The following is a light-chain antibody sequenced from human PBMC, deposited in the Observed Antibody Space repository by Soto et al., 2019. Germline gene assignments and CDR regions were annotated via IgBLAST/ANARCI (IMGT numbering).Light chain of an antibody. J-gene: IGKJ3*01. CDR3: QQYGSSPRFT. CDR2: GAY. V-gene: IGKV3-20*01. CDR1: QSVSSSY. Sequence: EIVLTQSPGTLSLSPGERATLSCRASQSVSSSYLAWYQQKPGQALRLLIYGAYSRATGIPDRFSGSGSGTVFTLTISRLEPEDFAVYYCQQYGSSPRFTFGPGTKVDIK.